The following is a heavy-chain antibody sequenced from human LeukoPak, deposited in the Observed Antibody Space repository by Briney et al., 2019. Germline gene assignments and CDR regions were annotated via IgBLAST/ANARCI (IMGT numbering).Heavy chain of an antibody. Sequence: ASVKVSCKASGYTFTDYYMHWVQQAPGKGVEWMGRVDPEDGETIYAEKFQGRVTITADTSTDTAYMELSSLRSEDTAVYYCATGVSSGSYYGYFDYWGQGTLVTVSS. D-gene: IGHD1-26*01. CDR3: ATGVSSGSYYGYFDY. J-gene: IGHJ4*02. CDR1: GYTFTDYY. V-gene: IGHV1-69-2*01. CDR2: VDPEDGET.